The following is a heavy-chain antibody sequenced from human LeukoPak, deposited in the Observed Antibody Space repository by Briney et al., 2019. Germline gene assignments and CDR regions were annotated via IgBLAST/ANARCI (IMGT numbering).Heavy chain of an antibody. CDR1: GGSFSGYY. Sequence: SETLPLTCAVSGGSFSGYYWSRIRQPPRKGLEWIGEINHSGSTTYKPSLKSRVTISVDTSKDQFSLKLSSATAADTAVYYGARGGYYGSGNDFRFDPWGQGTLVTVSS. CDR3: ARGGYYGSGNDFRFDP. CDR2: INHSGST. V-gene: IGHV4-34*01. D-gene: IGHD3-10*01. J-gene: IGHJ5*02.